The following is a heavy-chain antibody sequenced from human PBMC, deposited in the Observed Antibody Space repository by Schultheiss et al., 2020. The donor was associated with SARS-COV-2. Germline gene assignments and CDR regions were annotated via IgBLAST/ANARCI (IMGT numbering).Heavy chain of an antibody. V-gene: IGHV3-23*01. D-gene: IGHD5-18*01. CDR3: ARDAGRGYGERPN. Sequence: GESLKISCAASGLTFSSHVMSWVRQAPGKGLEWVAAISESGDNTYYADSVKGRFTVSRDNSKNTLHLQMNSLRAEDTAVYYCARDAGRGYGERPNWGQGTLVTVSS. J-gene: IGHJ4*02. CDR2: ISESGDNT. CDR1: GLTFSSHV.